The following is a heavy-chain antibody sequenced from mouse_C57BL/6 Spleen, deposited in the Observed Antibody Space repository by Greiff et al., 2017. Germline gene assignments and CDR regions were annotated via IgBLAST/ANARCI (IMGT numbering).Heavy chain of an antibody. CDR2: IDPENGDT. V-gene: IGHV14-4*01. CDR1: GFNIKDDY. Sequence: VQLQQSGAELVRPGASVKLSCTASGFNIKDDYMHWVKQRPEQGLEWIGWIDPENGDTEYASKFQGKATITADTSSNTAYLQLSSLTSEDTAVYYCTTGGDVSFAYWGQGTLVTVSA. CDR3: TTGGDVSFAY. J-gene: IGHJ3*01.